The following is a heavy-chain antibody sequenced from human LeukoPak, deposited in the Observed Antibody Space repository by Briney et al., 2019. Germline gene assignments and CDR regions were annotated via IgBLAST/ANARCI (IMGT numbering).Heavy chain of an antibody. CDR2: INAGNGDT. CDR3: ASGIGSYNWYFDL. Sequence: ASVKVSCKAFGYTFTSYTMHWVRQAPGQSLEWMGWINAGNGDTMYSQNLQGRITITRDTSASTAYMELNSLRSEDTAVYYCASGIGSYNWYFDLWGRGTLITVSS. J-gene: IGHJ2*01. CDR1: GYTFTSYT. V-gene: IGHV1-3*01. D-gene: IGHD5-18*01.